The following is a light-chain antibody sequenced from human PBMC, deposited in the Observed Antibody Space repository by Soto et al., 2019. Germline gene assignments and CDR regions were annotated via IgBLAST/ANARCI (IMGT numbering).Light chain of an antibody. V-gene: IGLV2-14*01. Sequence: QSALTQPASVSGSPGQSITISCTGTSSDVGGYNYVSWYQQHPGKAPKLMIHDVSNRPSGVSDRFSGSKSGNTASLTISGLQAEDEADYYCSSYTSSSTLGVFGTGTKVTVL. J-gene: IGLJ1*01. CDR1: SSDVGGYNY. CDR3: SSYTSSSTLGV. CDR2: DVS.